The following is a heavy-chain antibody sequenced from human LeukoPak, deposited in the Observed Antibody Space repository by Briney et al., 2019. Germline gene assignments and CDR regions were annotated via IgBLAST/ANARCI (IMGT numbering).Heavy chain of an antibody. J-gene: IGHJ4*02. CDR1: GGSISSSSYY. Sequence: SETLSLTCIVSGGSISSSSYYWGWLRQPPGKGLEWIGSIYYSGSTYYNPSLKSRVTISVDTSKNQFSLKLSSVTAADTAVYYCARRDGYNSYYFDYWGQGTLVTVSS. V-gene: IGHV4-39*01. CDR2: IYYSGST. CDR3: ARRDGYNSYYFDY. D-gene: IGHD5-24*01.